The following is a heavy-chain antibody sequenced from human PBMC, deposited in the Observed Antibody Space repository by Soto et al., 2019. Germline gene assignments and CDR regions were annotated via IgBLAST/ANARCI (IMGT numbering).Heavy chain of an antibody. V-gene: IGHV1-69*01. D-gene: IGHD2-2*02. CDR2: IIPIFNST. J-gene: IGHJ4*02. CDR1: GSRFSNYV. Sequence: QVQLVQSGAEVKTPGSSLKVSCKVSGSRFSNYVISWVRQAPGHGLEWLGRIIPIFNSTKYAQSFQRRVTITADESTSTASLELSSLRSDDTAVYYCAREGRGKKAGYNGLVSLGYWGQGTLVTVSS. CDR3: AREGRGKKAGYNGLVSLGY.